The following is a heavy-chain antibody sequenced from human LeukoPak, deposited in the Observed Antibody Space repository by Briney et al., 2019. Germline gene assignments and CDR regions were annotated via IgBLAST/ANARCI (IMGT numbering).Heavy chain of an antibody. V-gene: IGHV4-31*03. Sequence: SQTLSLTCTVSGGSITSGGYFWSWIRQHPGKGLECIGHISYSGSTYYNPSLKSRVTISVDTSKNQFSLKLSSVTAADTAVYYCARHKRGYYDFWSGEDYFDYWGQGTLVTVSS. CDR1: GGSITSGGYF. CDR2: ISYSGST. CDR3: ARHKRGYYDFWSGEDYFDY. D-gene: IGHD3-3*01. J-gene: IGHJ4*02.